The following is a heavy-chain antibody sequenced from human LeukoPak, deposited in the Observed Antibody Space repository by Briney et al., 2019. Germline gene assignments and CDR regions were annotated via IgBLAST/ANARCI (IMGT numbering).Heavy chain of an antibody. D-gene: IGHD6-13*01. CDR1: GGTSSSYA. Sequence: ASVKVSCKASGGTSSSYAISWVRQAPGQGLEWMGRIIPIFGTANYAQKFQGRVTITTDESTSTAYMELSSLRSEDTAVYYCARVSSDGSKNDYWGQGTLVTVSS. J-gene: IGHJ4*02. CDR3: ARVSSDGSKNDY. CDR2: IIPIFGTA. V-gene: IGHV1-69*05.